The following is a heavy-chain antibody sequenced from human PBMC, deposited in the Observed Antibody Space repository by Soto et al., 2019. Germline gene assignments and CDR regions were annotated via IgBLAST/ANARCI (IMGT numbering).Heavy chain of an antibody. D-gene: IGHD3-22*01. CDR3: ARDLFYYDGSGYYNEYFPH. Sequence: QLQLQESGPGLVKPSETLSLTCTVSGGSISSSGYYWGWIRQPPGKGLEYIGTLYDSGSTYYNPSLKSRVTISVDTSKNQFSLRVSSVPAADTAVYYCARDLFYYDGSGYYNEYFPHWGQGTLVTVSS. CDR2: LYDSGST. V-gene: IGHV4-39*02. J-gene: IGHJ1*01. CDR1: GGSISSSGYY.